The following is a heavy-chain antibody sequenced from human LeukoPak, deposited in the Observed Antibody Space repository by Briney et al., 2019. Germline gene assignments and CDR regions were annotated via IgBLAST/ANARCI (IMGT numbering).Heavy chain of an antibody. V-gene: IGHV4-4*07. CDR1: GGSISSYY. Sequence: SETLSLTCTVSGGSISSYYCSWIRQPAGKGLEWIGRIYTSGSTNYNPSLKSRVTMSVDTSKNQFSLKLSSVTAADTAVYYCARDLRTDLGIRYYYYYGMDVWGQGTTVTVSS. CDR3: ARDLRTDLGIRYYYYYGMDV. CDR2: IYTSGST. D-gene: IGHD1/OR15-1a*01. J-gene: IGHJ6*02.